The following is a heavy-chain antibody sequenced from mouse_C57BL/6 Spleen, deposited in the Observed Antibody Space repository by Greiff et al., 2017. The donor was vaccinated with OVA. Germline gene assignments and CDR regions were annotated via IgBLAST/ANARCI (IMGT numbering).Heavy chain of an antibody. D-gene: IGHD2-10*01. Sequence: QVRLKQSGPELVKPGASVKISCKASGYTFTDYYINWVKQRPGQGLEWIGWIFPGSGSTYYNEKFKGKATLTVDKSSSTAYMLLSSLTSEDSAVYFCARPYYGNGYAMDYWGQGTSVTVSS. CDR1: GYTFTDYY. CDR3: ARPYYGNGYAMDY. V-gene: IGHV1-75*01. CDR2: IFPGSGST. J-gene: IGHJ4*01.